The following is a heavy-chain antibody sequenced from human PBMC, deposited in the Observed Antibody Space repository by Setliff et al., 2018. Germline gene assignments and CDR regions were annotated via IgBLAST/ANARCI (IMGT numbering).Heavy chain of an antibody. V-gene: IGHV1-18*01. J-gene: IGHJ1*01. CDR3: SRLVRYCSRTTCQTASGAEL. CDR2: ISAYTGNT. CDR1: GYTFSHSG. Sequence: ASVKVSCKASGYTFSHSGITWVRQAPGQGLEWMGWISAYTGNTNYVQKLQGRVTMTTDSSTNTAYLELRGLTSDDTAVYYCSRLVRYCSRTTCQTASGAELWGQGSLVTVSS. D-gene: IGHD2-2*01.